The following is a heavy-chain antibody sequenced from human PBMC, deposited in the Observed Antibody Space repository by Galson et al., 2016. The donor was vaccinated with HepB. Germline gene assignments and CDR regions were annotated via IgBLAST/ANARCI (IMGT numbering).Heavy chain of an antibody. CDR1: GFRFSTYW. Sequence: SLRLSCAASGFRFSTYWMSWVRQAPGKGLEWVANINAEGSEKYYLDSVKGRFTISRDNVKNSIYLQMNSLRVEDTAVYYFVPEPQETESYSGYWGQGALVTVSS. CDR3: VPEPQETESYSGY. J-gene: IGHJ4*02. CDR2: INAEGSEK. D-gene: IGHD2-21*01. V-gene: IGHV3-7*01.